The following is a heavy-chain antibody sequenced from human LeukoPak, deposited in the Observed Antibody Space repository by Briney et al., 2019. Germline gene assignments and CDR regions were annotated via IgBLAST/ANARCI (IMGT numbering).Heavy chain of an antibody. CDR1: GYTFTTYA. Sequence: RASVKVSCKASGYTFTTYAMHWVRQAPGQRLEWMGWINGDNGNTNYAQKLQGRVTMTTDTSTSTAYMELRSLRSDDTAVYYCARDGGVGFGELSDYWGQGTLVTVSS. CDR3: ARDGGVGFGELSDY. CDR2: INGDNGNT. V-gene: IGHV1-3*01. J-gene: IGHJ4*02. D-gene: IGHD3-10*01.